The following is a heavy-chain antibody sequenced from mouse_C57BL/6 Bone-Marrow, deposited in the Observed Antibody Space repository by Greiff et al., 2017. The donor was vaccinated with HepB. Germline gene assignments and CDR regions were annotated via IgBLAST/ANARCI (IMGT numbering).Heavy chain of an antibody. V-gene: IGHV2-4*01. D-gene: IGHD2-4*01. CDR1: GFSLTSYG. J-gene: IGHJ2*01. Sequence: QVQLQQTGPGLVQPSQSLSITCTVSGFSLTSYGVHWVRQPPGKGLEWLGVIWSGGSTDYNAAFISRLSISKDNSKSQVFFKMNSLQADDTAIYYCAKKGYDYDNYFDYWGQGTTLTVSS. CDR3: AKKGYDYDNYFDY. CDR2: IWSGGST.